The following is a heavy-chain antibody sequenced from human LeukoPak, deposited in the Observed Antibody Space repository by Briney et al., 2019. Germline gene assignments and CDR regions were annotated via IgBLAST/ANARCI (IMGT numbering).Heavy chain of an antibody. V-gene: IGHV3-21*01. CDR3: ARDHPLLWFGEPRGPYDY. J-gene: IGHJ4*02. CDR2: IISSSSYI. D-gene: IGHD3-10*01. CDR1: GFTFSSYS. Sequence: GGSLRLSCAASGFTFSSYSMNWVRRAPGKGLKWVSSIISSSSYIYYADSVKGRFTISRDNAKNSLYLQMNSLRAEDTAVYYCARDHPLLWFGEPRGPYDYWGQGTLVTVSS.